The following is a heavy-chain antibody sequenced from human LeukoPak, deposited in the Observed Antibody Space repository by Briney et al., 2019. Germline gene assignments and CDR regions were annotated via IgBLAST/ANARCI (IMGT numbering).Heavy chain of an antibody. Sequence: PGGSLRLSCAASGFTFSSYWMSWVRQAPGKGLEWVANIKQDGSEKYYVDSVKGRFTISRDNAKNSLYLQMNSLRAEDTAVYYCARSAVAGMWSYYYYYMDVWGKGTTVTVSS. CDR3: ARSAVAGMWSYYYYYMDV. V-gene: IGHV3-7*01. CDR2: IKQDGSEK. J-gene: IGHJ6*03. D-gene: IGHD6-19*01. CDR1: GFTFSSYW.